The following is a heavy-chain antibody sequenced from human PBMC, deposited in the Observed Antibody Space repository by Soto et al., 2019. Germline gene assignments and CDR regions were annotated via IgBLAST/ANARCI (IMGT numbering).Heavy chain of an antibody. CDR3: ATDSGQLLYRKDPINY. V-gene: IGHV1-2*06. D-gene: IGHD2-2*02. J-gene: IGHJ4*02. CDR2: MNIMSGGT. CDR1: GYPFTGYY. Sequence: GASVQGFCRASGYPFTGYYMHLVRQAPGQGLEWTGRMNIMSGGTKYSHKFQVRVTMTRDTSMRTAYMELSRLRSYDPAVYYCATDSGQLLYRKDPINYWGKGTMVTVSS.